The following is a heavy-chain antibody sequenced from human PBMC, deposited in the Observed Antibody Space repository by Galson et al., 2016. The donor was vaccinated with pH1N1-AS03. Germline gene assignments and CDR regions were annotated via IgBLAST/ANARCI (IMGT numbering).Heavy chain of an antibody. D-gene: IGHD2-15*01. CDR2: ISYDGTKK. J-gene: IGHJ4*02. Sequence: SLRLSCAASGFTIRTHYMHWFRQAPGRGLEWVALISYDGTKKHDVDSVRGRFIISRDTAKNTLYLQMNSLRAEDTAVYYCTRGGGSGGHVSYYDYWGQGTPVPVAS. CDR3: TRGGGSGGHVSYYDY. V-gene: IGHV3-30-3*01. CDR1: GFTIRTHY.